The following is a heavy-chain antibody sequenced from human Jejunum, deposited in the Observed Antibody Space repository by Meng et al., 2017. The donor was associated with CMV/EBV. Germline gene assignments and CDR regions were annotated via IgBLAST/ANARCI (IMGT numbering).Heavy chain of an antibody. Sequence: FTSDSDVILWVRQAPGRGLEWVASMRLDQYNKYYVDSVKGRFTISRDSSKSTLYLQMNSLRAEDTAVYFCGKSRHNISYLQYCLDYWGQGTLVTVSS. CDR1: FTSDSDV. V-gene: IGHV3-30*02. J-gene: IGHJ4*02. CDR3: GKSRHNISYLQYCLDY. D-gene: IGHD3-10*01. CDR2: MRLDQYNK.